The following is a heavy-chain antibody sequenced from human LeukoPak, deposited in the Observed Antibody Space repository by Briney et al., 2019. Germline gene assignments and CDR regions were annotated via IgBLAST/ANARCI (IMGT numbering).Heavy chain of an antibody. CDR1: GGSISSYY. Sequence: SETLTLTCTVSGGSISSYYWSWIRQPPGKGLEWIGYIYYSGSTNYNPSLKSRVTISVDTSKNQFSLNLSSVTAADTAVYYCARDRDYGLYYFYGMDVWGQGTTVTVSS. D-gene: IGHD4-17*01. V-gene: IGHV4-59*01. CDR3: ARDRDYGLYYFYGMDV. CDR2: IYYSGST. J-gene: IGHJ6*02.